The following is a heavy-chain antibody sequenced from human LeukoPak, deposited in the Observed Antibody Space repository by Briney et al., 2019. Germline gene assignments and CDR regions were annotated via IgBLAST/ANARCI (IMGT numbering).Heavy chain of an antibody. CDR1: GGSFSGYY. CDR3: ARGFAMTTVTPFDY. J-gene: IGHJ4*02. Sequence: SETLSLTCAVYGGSFSGYYWSWIRQPPGKGLEWIGEINHSGSTNYNPSLKSRVTISVDTSKNQFSLKLSSVTAADTAVYYCARGFAMTTVTPFDYWGQGTLVTVSS. D-gene: IGHD4-11*01. V-gene: IGHV4-34*01. CDR2: INHSGST.